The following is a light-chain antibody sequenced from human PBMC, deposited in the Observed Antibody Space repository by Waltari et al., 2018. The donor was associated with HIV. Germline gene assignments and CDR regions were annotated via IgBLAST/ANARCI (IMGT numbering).Light chain of an antibody. CDR3: QRRSNWPRFT. J-gene: IGKJ2*01. CDR1: QSVNHN. Sequence: IVLTQSPATLPLTPGERATLPGRGMQSVNHNFAWYQQRPGQAPRVLVFDASNEATGIPASDSGSGSGTDFTLTIGSQEPGDCVVYCCQRRSNWPRFTFGQGTRLES. V-gene: IGKV3-11*01. CDR2: DAS.